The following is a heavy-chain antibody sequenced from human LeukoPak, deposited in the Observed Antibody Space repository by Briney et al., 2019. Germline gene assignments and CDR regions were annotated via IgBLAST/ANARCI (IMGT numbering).Heavy chain of an antibody. CDR2: IKSGGSSI. J-gene: IGHJ4*02. CDR1: GFTFGYYE. D-gene: IGHD2-15*01. Sequence: GGSLRLSCATSGFTFGYYEMNWARQAPGKGLEWVSYIKSGGSSIYYADSVKGRFTISRDDAKNSLYLQMNGLRPEDTAIYYCARGGRCSGDNCYATLYDYWGQGTVVTVSS. CDR3: ARGGRCSGDNCYATLYDY. V-gene: IGHV3-48*03.